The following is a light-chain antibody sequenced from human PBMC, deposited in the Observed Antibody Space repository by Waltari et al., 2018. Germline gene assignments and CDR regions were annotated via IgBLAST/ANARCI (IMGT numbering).Light chain of an antibody. V-gene: IGKV2-28*01. J-gene: IGKJ1*01. CDR1: HSLRHSNGYNY. CDR2: LGS. Sequence: DIVMTQSPLSLPVTPGEADSISCRYSHSLRHSNGYNYLEWYLQKPGQSPQLLIYLGSNRASGVPDRFSGSGSGTVFTLKITRVEAEDVAVYYCIQALQTPWTFGQGTKVEIK. CDR3: IQALQTPWT.